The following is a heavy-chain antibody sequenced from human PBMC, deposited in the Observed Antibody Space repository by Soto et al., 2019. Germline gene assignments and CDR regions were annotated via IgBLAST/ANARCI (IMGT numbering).Heavy chain of an antibody. CDR1: GFTFSRYG. CDR3: AKEDYGSGSCSLMIGY. D-gene: IGHD3-10*01. J-gene: IGHJ4*02. Sequence: QVQLVESGGGVVQPGRSLRLSCAASGFTFSRYGIHWVRQAPGKGLEWVAVISFDGSSKYYVDSVKGRFTISRDNSKNTLYLQMNSLRAEDPALCYCAKEDYGSGSCSLMIGYWGQGTLVTVSS. CDR2: ISFDGSSK. V-gene: IGHV3-30*18.